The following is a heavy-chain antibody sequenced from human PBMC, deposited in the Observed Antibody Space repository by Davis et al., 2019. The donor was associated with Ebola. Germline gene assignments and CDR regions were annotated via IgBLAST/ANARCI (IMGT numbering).Heavy chain of an antibody. J-gene: IGHJ6*04. CDR3: ARIDIVLMVYVGMDV. Sequence: GGSLRLSCAASGFTFSSYAMSWVRQAPGKGLEWVSAISGSGGSTYYADSVKGRFTISRDNSKNTLYLQMNSLRAEDTAVYYCARIDIVLMVYVGMDVWGKGTTVTVSS. V-gene: IGHV3-23*01. D-gene: IGHD2-8*01. CDR1: GFTFSSYA. CDR2: ISGSGGST.